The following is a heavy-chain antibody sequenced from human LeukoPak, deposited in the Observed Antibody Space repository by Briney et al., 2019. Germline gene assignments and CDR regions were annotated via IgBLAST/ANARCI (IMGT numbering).Heavy chain of an antibody. V-gene: IGHV3-30*18. D-gene: IGHD3-22*01. CDR3: AKDRYDSSGYPTIDY. J-gene: IGHJ4*02. CDR1: GFTFSSYG. CDR2: ISYDGSNK. Sequence: PGGSLRLSCAASGFTFSSYGMHWVRQAPGKGLEWVAVISYDGSNKYYADSVKGRFTISRDNSKNTLYLQMNSLRAEDTAVYYCAKDRYDSSGYPTIDYWGQGTLVTVSS.